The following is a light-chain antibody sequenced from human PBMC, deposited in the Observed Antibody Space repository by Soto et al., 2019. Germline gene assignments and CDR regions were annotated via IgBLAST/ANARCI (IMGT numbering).Light chain of an antibody. V-gene: IGKV3-20*01. CDR1: QSVSNNY. CDR2: VAS. CDR3: QQYGSSGT. Sequence: EIALTQSPGTLSLSPGERATLSCRASQSVSNNYLAWYQQKPGQAPRILIYVASNRATGIPDRFSGSGSGTDFTLTISRLEPEDFAVYYCQQYGSSGTFGQGTKVDIK. J-gene: IGKJ1*01.